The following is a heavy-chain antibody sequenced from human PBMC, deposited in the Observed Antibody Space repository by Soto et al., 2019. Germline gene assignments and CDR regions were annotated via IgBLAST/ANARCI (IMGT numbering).Heavy chain of an antibody. V-gene: IGHV3-33*01. CDR1: GFTFSSYG. CDR3: ARDLLQQLGFDY. CDR2: IWYDGSNK. Sequence: GGSLRLSCAASGFTFSSYGMHWVRQAPGKGLEWVAVIWYDGSNKYYADSVKGRFTISRDNSKNTLYLQMNSLRAEDTAVYYCARDLLQQLGFDYWGQGTLVTVSS. J-gene: IGHJ4*02. D-gene: IGHD6-13*01.